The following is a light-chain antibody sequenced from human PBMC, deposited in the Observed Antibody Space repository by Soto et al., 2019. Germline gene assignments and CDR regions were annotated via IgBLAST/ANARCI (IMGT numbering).Light chain of an antibody. V-gene: IGLV2-14*01. J-gene: IGLJ1*01. CDR3: TSYTTSSTLV. CDR1: SSDVGGYNY. Sequence: QSALTQPASVSGSPGQSITISCTGTSSDVGGYNYVSWYQQYPGKAPKLMIYDVSNRPSWVSNRFSGSKSGNTASLPISGLKAEDEADYYCTSYTTSSTLVFGTGTKLTVL. CDR2: DVS.